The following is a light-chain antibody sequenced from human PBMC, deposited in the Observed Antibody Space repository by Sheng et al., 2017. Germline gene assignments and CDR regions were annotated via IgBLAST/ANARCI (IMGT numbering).Light chain of an antibody. CDR1: SSNIGTNT. CDR3: AAWDDSLNGWV. CDR2: TDN. Sequence: QSVLTQPPSASGTPGQRVSISCSGSSSNIGTNTVSWYQLHPGTAPKLLIYTDNLRPSGVPDRFSGSKSGTSASLAITGLQSEDEADYSCAAWDDSLNGWVFGGGTKLTVL. V-gene: IGLV1-44*01. J-gene: IGLJ3*02.